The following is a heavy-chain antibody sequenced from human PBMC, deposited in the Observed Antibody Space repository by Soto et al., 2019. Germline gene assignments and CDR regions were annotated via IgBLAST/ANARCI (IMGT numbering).Heavy chain of an antibody. CDR2: MNPNSGNT. CDR3: AMTLYVDNGDY. CDR1: GYTFTSYD. J-gene: IGHJ4*02. Sequence: QVQLVQSGAEVKKPGASVKVSCKASGYTFTSYDINWVRQAPGQGLEWMGWMNPNSGNTGYAQKFQGRVTMTRNTSISTAYMNLGSLRSEDTAVYYCAMTLYVDNGDYWGQGTLGTVSS. V-gene: IGHV1-8*01. D-gene: IGHD4-17*01.